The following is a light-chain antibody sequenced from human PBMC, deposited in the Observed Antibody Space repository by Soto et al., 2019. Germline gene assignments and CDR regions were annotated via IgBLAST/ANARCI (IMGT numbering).Light chain of an antibody. J-gene: IGKJ5*01. V-gene: IGKV3-15*01. CDR3: QKYVQWPLIT. Sequence: EIVMTQSPATLSVSPGERATLSCRASQSVSRNLLAWYQQKPGQAPRLLIHGVSTRATGIPARFSGSGSGTEFTLTISSLQSEDFAIYYCQKYVQWPLITFGQGTRLEIK. CDR1: QSVSRN. CDR2: GVS.